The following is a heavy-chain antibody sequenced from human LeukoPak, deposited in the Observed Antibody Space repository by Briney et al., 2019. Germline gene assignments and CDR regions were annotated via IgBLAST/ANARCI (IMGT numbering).Heavy chain of an antibody. Sequence: SVKVSCTASGGTFSSYAISWVRQAPGQGLEWMGGIIPIFGTANYAQKFQGRVTITTDESTSTAYMELSSLRSEDTAVYYCATDYYYDSSGYPGFLDYWGQGTLVTVSS. V-gene: IGHV1-69*05. J-gene: IGHJ4*02. CDR2: IIPIFGTA. D-gene: IGHD3-22*01. CDR1: GGTFSSYA. CDR3: ATDYYYDSSGYPGFLDY.